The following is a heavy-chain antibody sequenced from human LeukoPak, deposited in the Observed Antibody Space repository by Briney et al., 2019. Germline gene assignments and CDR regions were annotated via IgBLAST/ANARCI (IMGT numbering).Heavy chain of an antibody. Sequence: GGSLRLSCAASGFTFSSYAMHCVRQAPGKGLEWVAVISYDESDKYYADSVKGRFTVSRDNSKNMLYRQRISLRAEDTAVYYCARDFRYCDSTSCYEFDYWGQGTLVTVS. V-gene: IGHV3-30-3*01. CDR2: ISYDESDK. CDR1: GFTFSSYA. CDR3: ARDFRYCDSTSCYEFDY. J-gene: IGHJ4*02. D-gene: IGHD2-2*01.